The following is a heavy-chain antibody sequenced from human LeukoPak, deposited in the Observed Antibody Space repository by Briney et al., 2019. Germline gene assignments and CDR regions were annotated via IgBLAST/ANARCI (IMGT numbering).Heavy chain of an antibody. Sequence: PGGSLRLSCAASGFTFSSYAMSWVRQAPGKGLEWVSSFSGLSGNSYYADSVKGRFTISRDNSKSTVYLQMNSLRAEDTAVNYGAKTHADGTYGWFGPWAQGPLVTVSS. V-gene: IGHV3-23*01. CDR1: GFTFSSYA. D-gene: IGHD4-17*01. CDR3: AKTHADGTYGWFGP. CDR2: FSGLSGNS. J-gene: IGHJ5*02.